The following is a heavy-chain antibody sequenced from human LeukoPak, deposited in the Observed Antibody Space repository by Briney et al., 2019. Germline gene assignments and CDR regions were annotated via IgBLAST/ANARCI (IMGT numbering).Heavy chain of an antibody. CDR1: GFTFSRYW. D-gene: IGHD3-22*01. Sequence: GGSLRLSCAASGFTFSRYWMHWVRQAPGMGLEWVANIKEDGSDKYYVDSVKGRFTISRDNAQNSLYLQMNSLRAEDTAVYFCARAYYYDSSGLRYWGQGTLVTVSS. CDR2: IKEDGSDK. J-gene: IGHJ4*02. CDR3: ARAYYYDSSGLRY. V-gene: IGHV3-7*01.